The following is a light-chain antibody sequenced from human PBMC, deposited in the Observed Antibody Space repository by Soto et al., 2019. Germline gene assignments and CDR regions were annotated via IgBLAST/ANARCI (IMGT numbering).Light chain of an antibody. CDR1: QSISSW. CDR2: KAS. Sequence: DIQMTQSPSTLSASVGDTVTITCRASQSISSWLAWYQQKPGKAPNLLIYKASTLQSGVPSRFSGSGSGTEFTLTIRSLQPDDFATYYCQQYQTYSYTFGQGTKLEIK. J-gene: IGKJ2*01. CDR3: QQYQTYSYT. V-gene: IGKV1-5*03.